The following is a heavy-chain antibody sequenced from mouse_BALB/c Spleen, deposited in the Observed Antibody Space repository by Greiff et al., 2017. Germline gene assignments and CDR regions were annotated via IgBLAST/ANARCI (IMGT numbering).Heavy chain of an antibody. V-gene: IGHV1-69*02. J-gene: IGHJ1*01. Sequence: QVQLQQPGAELVKPGASVKLSCKASGYTFTSYWMHWVKQRPGQGLEWIGEIDHSDSYTNYNQKFKGKATLTVDKSSSTPYVQLSSLTSEDSAIYYCARSKAGWYFDVWGAGTTVSVSS. CDR1: GYTFTSYW. CDR2: IDHSDSYT. CDR3: ARSKAGWYFDV.